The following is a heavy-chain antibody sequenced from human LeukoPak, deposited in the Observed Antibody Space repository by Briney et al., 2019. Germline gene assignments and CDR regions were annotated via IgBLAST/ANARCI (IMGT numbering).Heavy chain of an antibody. D-gene: IGHD5-18*01. CDR1: GFTFSSYA. V-gene: IGHV3-30-3*01. CDR2: ISYDGSNK. J-gene: IGHJ4*02. Sequence: PGGSLRLSCAASGFTFSSYAMHWVRQAPGKGLEWVAVISYDGSNKYYADSVKGRFTISRDNSKNTLYLQMNSLRAEDTAVYYCAREGGCSYGNFDYWGQGTLVTVSS. CDR3: AREGGCSYGNFDY.